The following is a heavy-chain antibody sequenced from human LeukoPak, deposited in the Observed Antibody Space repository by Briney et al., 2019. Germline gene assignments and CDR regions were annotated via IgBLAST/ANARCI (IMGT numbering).Heavy chain of an antibody. V-gene: IGHV1-46*01. D-gene: IGHD3-3*01. CDR2: INPSGGST. CDR3: ARGQQYYDFWSGYFFRGGYYYYGMDV. CDR1: GYTFTSYY. Sequence: ASVKVSCKASGYTFTSYYMHWVRQAPGQGLEWMGIINPSGGSTSYAQKFQGRVTMTRDTSTSTVYMELSSLRAEDTAVYYCARGQQYYDFWSGYFFRGGYYYYGMDVWGQGTTVTVSS. J-gene: IGHJ6*02.